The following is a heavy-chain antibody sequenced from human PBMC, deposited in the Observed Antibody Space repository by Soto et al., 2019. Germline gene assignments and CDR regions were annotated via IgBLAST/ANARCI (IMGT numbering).Heavy chain of an antibody. CDR2: IWYDGSNK. Sequence: GGSLRLSCATSGFTISSYGMHRVRQAPGKGLEWVAVIWYDGSNKYYADSVKGRFTISRDNSKNTLYLQMNSLRAEDTAVYYCARDPKYSSSSGLHYWGQGTLVNGSS. V-gene: IGHV3-33*01. CDR3: ARDPKYSSSSGLHY. J-gene: IGHJ4*02. D-gene: IGHD6-6*01. CDR1: GFTISSYG.